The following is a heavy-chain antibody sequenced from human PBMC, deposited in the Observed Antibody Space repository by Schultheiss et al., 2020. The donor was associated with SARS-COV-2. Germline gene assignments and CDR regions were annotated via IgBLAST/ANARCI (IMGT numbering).Heavy chain of an antibody. J-gene: IGHJ5*02. D-gene: IGHD6-19*01. CDR2: INHSGST. CDR1: GGSFSGYY. Sequence: SETLSLTCAVYGGSFSGYYWSWIRQPPGKGLEWIGEINHSGSTNYNPSLKSRVTISVDTSKNQFSLKLSSVTAADTAVYYCASLGIAVNWVDHWGQGTLVTVSS. V-gene: IGHV4-34*01. CDR3: ASLGIAVNWVDH.